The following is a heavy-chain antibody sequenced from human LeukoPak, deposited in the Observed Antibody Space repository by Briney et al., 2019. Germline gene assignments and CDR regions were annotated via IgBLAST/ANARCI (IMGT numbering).Heavy chain of an antibody. V-gene: IGHV3-23*01. J-gene: IGHJ4*02. Sequence: GGSLRLSCAASGFTLSSYAMSWVRQAPGKGLEWVSDIIDNGGTTYYADSAKGRFTISRDNSKKTLYLQMNSLRAEDTAVYYCAKGSYGSGSYYNLGFDYWGQGTLVTVSS. D-gene: IGHD3-10*01. CDR2: IIDNGGTT. CDR1: GFTLSSYA. CDR3: AKGSYGSGSYYNLGFDY.